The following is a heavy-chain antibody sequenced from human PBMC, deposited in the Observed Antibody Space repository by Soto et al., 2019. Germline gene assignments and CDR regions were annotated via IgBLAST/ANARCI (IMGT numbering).Heavy chain of an antibody. V-gene: IGHV4-31*03. D-gene: IGHD2-15*01. J-gene: IGHJ5*02. CDR2: IFHSGSS. CDR3: VRGGIAGHWFDP. CDR1: RAFINSGGFY. Sequence: PSETLSLTCSVSRAFINSGGFYYSWIRQPPGKGLEWLGYIFHSGSSLYNPSLRGRLTLSADTSRNQLSLHLTSETAADTAVYYCVRGGIAGHWFDPWGQGILVTVSS.